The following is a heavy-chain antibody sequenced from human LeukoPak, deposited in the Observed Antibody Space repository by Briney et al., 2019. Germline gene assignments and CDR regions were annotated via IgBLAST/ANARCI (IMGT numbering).Heavy chain of an antibody. V-gene: IGHV3-48*04. Sequence: GGSLRLSCAASGFTFSSYSMKWVRQAPGKGLEWLSYISSSGSTIYYADSVKGRFTISRDNAKNSLYLQMNSLRAEDTAVYYCARRPSPGVSDYWGQGTLVTVSS. CDR1: GFTFSSYS. J-gene: IGHJ4*02. CDR3: ARRPSPGVSDY. CDR2: ISSSGSTI. D-gene: IGHD3-10*01.